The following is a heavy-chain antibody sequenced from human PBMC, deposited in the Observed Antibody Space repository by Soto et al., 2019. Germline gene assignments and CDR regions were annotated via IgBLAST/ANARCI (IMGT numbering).Heavy chain of an antibody. CDR1: GHTFHNYA. CDR2: ISGSGGST. D-gene: IGHD2-2*01. J-gene: IGHJ4*02. CDR3: AKVSRGIGVGPAGLK. V-gene: IGHV3-23*01. Sequence: EVQLLESGGGLEQPGGSLRLSCVGSGHTFHNYAMTWVRQAPGKGLEWVSGISGSGGSTYYADSVRGRFTISRDDSKNTLYLQMNSLRAEDTAVYYWAKVSRGIGVGPAGLKWGQGTLVTVSS.